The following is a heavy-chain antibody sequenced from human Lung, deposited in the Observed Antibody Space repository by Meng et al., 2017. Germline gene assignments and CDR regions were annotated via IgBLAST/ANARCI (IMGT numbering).Heavy chain of an antibody. D-gene: IGHD4-11*01. CDR3: ARGPTTMAHDFDY. CDR2: INHSGST. Sequence: GELQQWGAGLLKPSEILSLTCVVSGGSFSDYYWSWIRQSPGKGLEWIGEINHSGSTNYNPSLESRATISVDTSQNNLSLKLSSVTAADSAVYYCARGPTTMAHDFDYWGQGTLVTVSS. J-gene: IGHJ4*02. V-gene: IGHV4-34*01. CDR1: GGSFSDYY.